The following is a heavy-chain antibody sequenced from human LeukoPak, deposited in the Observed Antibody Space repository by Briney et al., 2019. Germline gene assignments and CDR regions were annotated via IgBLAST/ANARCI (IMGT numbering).Heavy chain of an antibody. CDR1: GFNVGSNY. J-gene: IGHJ4*02. V-gene: IGHV3-53*01. CDR2: IYAGGTT. CDR3: AKHVRTSVWFFDY. Sequence: GGSLRLSCAASGFNVGSNYMTWVRQAPGKGLEWVSVIYAGGTTYYADSVKGRFTISRDNSKNTLYLLMNSLTAEDTAVYYCAKHVRTSVWFFDYWGQGTLVTVSS. D-gene: IGHD6-19*01.